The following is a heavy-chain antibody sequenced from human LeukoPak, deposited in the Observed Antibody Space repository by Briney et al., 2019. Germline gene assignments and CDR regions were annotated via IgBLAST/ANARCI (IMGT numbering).Heavy chain of an antibody. CDR1: GFTFSSYW. CDR3: ARAQTYGDYRLLLDY. Sequence: GGSLRLSCAASGFTFSSYWMHWVRQLPGKGLEWVSGLNWDGGTTGYADSVKGRFTISRDNAKNSLYLQMNSLRAEDTALYYCARAQTYGDYRLLLDYWGQGTLVTVSS. CDR2: LNWDGGTT. D-gene: IGHD4-17*01. V-gene: IGHV3-20*04. J-gene: IGHJ4*02.